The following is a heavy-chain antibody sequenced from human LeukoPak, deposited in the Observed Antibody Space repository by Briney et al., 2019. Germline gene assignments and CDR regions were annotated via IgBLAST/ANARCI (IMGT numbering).Heavy chain of an antibody. Sequence: PGRSLRLSCAASGFTFGSFGMHWVRHAPGKGLEWGAVIWYDGSNRYYADSVKGRFTTSRDNSKNTLYLQMNSLRVEDTAVYYCARDGYSYGSIDYWGQGTLVTVSS. D-gene: IGHD5-18*01. CDR2: IWYDGSNR. J-gene: IGHJ4*02. V-gene: IGHV3-33*01. CDR1: GFTFGSFG. CDR3: ARDGYSYGSIDY.